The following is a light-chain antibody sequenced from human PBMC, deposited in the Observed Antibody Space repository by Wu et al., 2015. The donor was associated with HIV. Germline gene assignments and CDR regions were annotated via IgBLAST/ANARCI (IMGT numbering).Light chain of an antibody. CDR1: ESCTATY. J-gene: IGKJ4*01. CDR2: GAS. Sequence: RAESESCTATYLSLVPTXKNPGQAPRFLIFGASSRATDIPDRFSGSGSGTDFTLTISRLEPEDSAVYFCQQYDSSVTFGGGTKVEIK. V-gene: IGKV3-20*01. CDR3: QQYDSSVT.